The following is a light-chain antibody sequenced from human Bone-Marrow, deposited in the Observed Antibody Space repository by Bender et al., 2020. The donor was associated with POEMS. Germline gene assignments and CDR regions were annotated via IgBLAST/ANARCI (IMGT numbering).Light chain of an antibody. Sequence: SYVLTQPPSVSVAPGQTARVTCGGNNIGSKTVHWYQQRPGQAPVLVVYDDYDRPSEIPERFSGSNSANTATLTINRVEAGDEADYYCQVWESRTDHVVIGGGTKLTVL. CDR2: DDY. V-gene: IGLV3-21*02. J-gene: IGLJ2*01. CDR1: NIGSKT. CDR3: QVWESRTDHVV.